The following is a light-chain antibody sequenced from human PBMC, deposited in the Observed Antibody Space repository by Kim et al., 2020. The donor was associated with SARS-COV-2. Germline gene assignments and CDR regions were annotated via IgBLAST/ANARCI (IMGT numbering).Light chain of an antibody. CDR1: NIRSKS. V-gene: IGLV3-21*04. J-gene: IGLJ1*01. CDR2: YDS. CDR3: QVWDSSSEHPYV. Sequence: PGTAARMSCGGNNIRSKSVNWYQQKPGQAPVLVIYYDSDRPSGIPERFSGSNSGNTATLTISRVEAGDEADYYCQVWDSSSEHPYVFGTGTKVTVL.